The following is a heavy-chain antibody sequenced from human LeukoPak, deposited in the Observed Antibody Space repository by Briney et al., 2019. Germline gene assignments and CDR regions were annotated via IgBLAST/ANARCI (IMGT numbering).Heavy chain of an antibody. CDR1: GFTFSSYA. J-gene: IGHJ4*02. CDR3: AKVLHPGSYGDYSYFDY. CDR2: ISGSGGST. V-gene: IGHV3-23*01. Sequence: GGSLRLSCAASGFTFSSYAMSWVRQAPGKGLEGVSAISGSGGSTYYADSVKGRFTISRDNSKNTLYLKMNSLRAEDTAVYYCAKVLHPGSYGDYSYFDYWGQGTLVTVSS. D-gene: IGHD4-17*01.